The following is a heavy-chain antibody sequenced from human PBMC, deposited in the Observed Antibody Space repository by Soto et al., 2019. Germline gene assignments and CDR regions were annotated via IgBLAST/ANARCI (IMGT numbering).Heavy chain of an antibody. CDR2: ISWNSGSI. CDR3: AKSPYGSGSYYNE. D-gene: IGHD3-10*01. J-gene: IGHJ4*02. CDR1: GFTFDDYA. V-gene: IGHV3-9*01. Sequence: EVQLVESGGGLVQPGRSLRLSCAASGFTFDDYAMHWVRQAPGKGLEWVSGISWNSGSIGYADSVKGRFTNSRDNAKNYLYLQMNSLRSEDTALYDCAKSPYGSGSYYNEWGQGTLVTVPS.